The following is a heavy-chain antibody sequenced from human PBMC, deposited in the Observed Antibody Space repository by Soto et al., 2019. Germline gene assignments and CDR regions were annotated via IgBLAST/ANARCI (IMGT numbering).Heavy chain of an antibody. D-gene: IGHD3-22*01. V-gene: IGHV4-30-4*01. J-gene: IGHJ4*02. CDR1: GGSISSGDYY. CDR2: IHYSGST. Sequence: ASETLSLTCTVSGGSISSGDYYWSWIRQPPGKALEWIGYIHYSGSTYYNPSLKSRVTISVDTSKNQFSLKLSSVTAADTAVYYCARAYDSSGYLAHWGQGTLVTVSS. CDR3: ARAYDSSGYLAH.